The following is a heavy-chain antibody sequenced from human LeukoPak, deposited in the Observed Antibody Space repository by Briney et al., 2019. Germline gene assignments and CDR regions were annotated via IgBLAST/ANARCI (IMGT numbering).Heavy chain of an antibody. J-gene: IGHJ4*02. CDR2: ISSGSSTI. D-gene: IGHD1-20*01. CDR3: ARASNSDNWFDY. CDR1: GFTFSSYS. Sequence: PGGSLRLSCAASGFTFSSYSMNWVRQAPGRGLEWISYISSGSSTIYYADSVKGRFTISRDNAKNSLFLQMNSLGADDTAVYYCARASNSDNWFDYWGQGTLVTVSS. V-gene: IGHV3-48*04.